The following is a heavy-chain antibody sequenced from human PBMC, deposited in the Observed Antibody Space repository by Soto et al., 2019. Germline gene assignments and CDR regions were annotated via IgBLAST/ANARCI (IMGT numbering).Heavy chain of an antibody. CDR3: ARHTSIAARPFDY. V-gene: IGHV4-59*08. J-gene: IGHJ4*02. CDR1: GGSISSYY. Sequence: ASETLSLTCTVSGGSISSYYWSWIRQPPGKGLEWIGYISYSGSTTYNPSLNSRVTISGDTSKNQFSLKLSSVTAADTAVYYCARHTSIAARPFDYWGQGTLVTVSS. D-gene: IGHD6-6*01. CDR2: ISYSGST.